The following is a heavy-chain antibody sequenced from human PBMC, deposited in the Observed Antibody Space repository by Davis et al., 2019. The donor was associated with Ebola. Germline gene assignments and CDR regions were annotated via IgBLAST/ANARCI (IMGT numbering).Heavy chain of an antibody. CDR1: GYTFTSYA. V-gene: IGHV1-3*01. Sequence: ASVKVSCKASGYTFTSYAMHWVRQAPGQRLEWMGWINAGNGNTKYSQKFQGRVTITRDTSASKAYMELSSLRSEDKAVYYCARGDCSSTSCYTAYYYYYGMDVWGQGTTVTVSS. CDR3: ARGDCSSTSCYTAYYYYYGMDV. D-gene: IGHD2-2*02. CDR2: INAGNGNT. J-gene: IGHJ6*02.